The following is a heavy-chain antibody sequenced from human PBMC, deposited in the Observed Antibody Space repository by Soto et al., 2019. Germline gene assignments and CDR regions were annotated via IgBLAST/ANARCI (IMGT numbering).Heavy chain of an antibody. Sequence: QVQLQQWGAGLLKPSETLSLTCAVYGGSFSGYYWSWIRQPPGKGLEWIGEINHSGSTNYNPSLKSRVTISVDTSKNQFSLKLSSVTAADTAVYYCARVRHSGYDRGVIDYWGQGTLVTVSS. J-gene: IGHJ4*02. CDR2: INHSGST. CDR3: ARVRHSGYDRGVIDY. V-gene: IGHV4-34*01. D-gene: IGHD5-12*01. CDR1: GGSFSGYY.